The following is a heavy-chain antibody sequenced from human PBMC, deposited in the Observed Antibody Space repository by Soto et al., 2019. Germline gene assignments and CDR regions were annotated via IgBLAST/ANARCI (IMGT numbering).Heavy chain of an antibody. CDR1: GFTFTSYA. V-gene: IGHV3-23*01. D-gene: IGHD3-9*01. CDR3: TQDGGSRDWLTVN. J-gene: IGHJ4*02. Sequence: EVQLLESGGDLVQPGGSLRLSCAASGFTFTSYAMSWIRQAPGKGLEWVSAITGGGDNTYYADSVNGRFTISRDNSKNTLYLQMNSLRAEDTAFYYCTQDGGSRDWLTVNWGQGTLVTVSS. CDR2: ITGGGDNT.